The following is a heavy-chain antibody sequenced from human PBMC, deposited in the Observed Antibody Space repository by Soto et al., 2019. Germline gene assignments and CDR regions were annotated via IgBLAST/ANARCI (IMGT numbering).Heavy chain of an antibody. CDR3: ARDFYDFWSGYYGLGMDV. CDR2: INPSGGST. J-gene: IGHJ6*02. Sequence: ASVKVSCKASGYTFTSYYMHWVRQAPGQGLEWMGIINPSGGSTSYAQKFQGRVTMTRDTSTSTAYMELRSLRSEDTAVYYCARDFYDFWSGYYGLGMDVWGQGTTVTVSS. V-gene: IGHV1-46*01. D-gene: IGHD3-3*01. CDR1: GYTFTSYY.